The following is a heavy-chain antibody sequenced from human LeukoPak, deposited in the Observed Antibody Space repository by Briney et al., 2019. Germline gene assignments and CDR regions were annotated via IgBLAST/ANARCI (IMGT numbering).Heavy chain of an antibody. D-gene: IGHD4-11*01. V-gene: IGHV3-21*01. Sequence: GGSLRLSCAASGFTFSSYSMNWVRQAPGKGLEWVSCISSSSSYIYYADSVKGRFTISREKAKSSLYLQMNSLRAEDTAVYYCARELLTYSNHKLGHYMDVWGKGTTVTVSS. CDR2: ISSSSSYI. CDR3: ARELLTYSNHKLGHYMDV. J-gene: IGHJ6*03. CDR1: GFTFSSYS.